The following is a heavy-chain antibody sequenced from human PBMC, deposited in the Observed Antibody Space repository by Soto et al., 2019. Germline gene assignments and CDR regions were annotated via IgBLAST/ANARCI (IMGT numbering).Heavy chain of an antibody. V-gene: IGHV3-23*01. Sequence: LRLSCAASGFSFSRYALIWVRQAPGKGLEWVSAISGSGAGTYYADSVKGRFTISRDNSNNTMYMQMNSLRAEDTALYYCAKGRGEYGPYYLDFRDQGTLVTVSS. D-gene: IGHD3-16*01. CDR2: ISGSGAGT. CDR1: GFSFSRYA. CDR3: AKGRGEYGPYYLDF. J-gene: IGHJ4*02.